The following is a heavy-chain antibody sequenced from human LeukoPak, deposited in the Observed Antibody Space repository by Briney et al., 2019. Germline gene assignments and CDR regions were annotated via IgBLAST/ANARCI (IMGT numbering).Heavy chain of an antibody. J-gene: IGHJ4*02. CDR3: TRATRGFGTYDY. Sequence: PGGSLRLSYVASRFTFSSYWMYWVRQAPGKGLVWVSRINLDGSSSTYADSVKGRFTISRDNAKNTLFLQLNSLRAEDTAVYYCTRATRGFGTYDYWGQGILVTVSS. D-gene: IGHD1-26*01. CDR2: INLDGSSS. V-gene: IGHV3-74*01. CDR1: RFTFSSYW.